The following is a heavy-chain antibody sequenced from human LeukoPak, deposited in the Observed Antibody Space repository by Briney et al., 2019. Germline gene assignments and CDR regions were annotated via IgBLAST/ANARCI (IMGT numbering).Heavy chain of an antibody. CDR2: ISGRGSSN. V-gene: IGHV3-11*04. D-gene: IGHD3-10*01. Sequence: GGSLRLSCAASGFTFSDFYMSWIRQAPGKGLEWISYISGRGSSNYYADSVKGRFTISRDISTNTLYLQMDTLTAEDTAVYYCVTSWVRQQRDFWGQGTLVTVSS. CDR3: VTSWVRQQRDF. CDR1: GFTFSDFY. J-gene: IGHJ4*02.